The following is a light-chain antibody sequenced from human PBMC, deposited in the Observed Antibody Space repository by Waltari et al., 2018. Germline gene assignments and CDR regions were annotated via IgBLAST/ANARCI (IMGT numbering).Light chain of an antibody. CDR3: HSRKGRDNQVV. CDR1: SLRTQY. CDR2: GKG. Sequence: SSELTQGPDVSVALGQTVKITCQGDSLRTQYANWYQVKPGQAPVLVLFGKGKRPSGIPDRISGYSSGTTSSLTITGAQAEDEADYYCHSRKGRDNQVVFGGGTKLTVL. J-gene: IGLJ3*02. V-gene: IGLV3-19*01.